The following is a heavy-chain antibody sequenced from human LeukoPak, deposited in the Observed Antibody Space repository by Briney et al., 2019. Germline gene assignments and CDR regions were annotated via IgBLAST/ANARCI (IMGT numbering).Heavy chain of an antibody. CDR1: GFTFSSYG. V-gene: IGHV3-7*01. J-gene: IGHJ4*02. D-gene: IGHD6-6*01. Sequence: PGGSLRLSCAASGFTFSSYGMHWVRQAPGKGLEWVANIKQGGSERYYVDSVKGRFTISRDNAKNSLYLQMNSLGAEDTAVYYCVRGSQLGYWGQGTLVTVSS. CDR2: IKQGGSER. CDR3: VRGSQLGY.